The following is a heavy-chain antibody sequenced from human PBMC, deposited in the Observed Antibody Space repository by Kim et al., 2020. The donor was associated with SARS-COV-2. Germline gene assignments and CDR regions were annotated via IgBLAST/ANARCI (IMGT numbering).Heavy chain of an antibody. V-gene: IGHV4-59*01. CDR1: GGSISSYY. D-gene: IGHD3-10*01. CDR3: ARDLTMVRGVKAYYYGMDV. J-gene: IGHJ6*02. CDR2: IYYSGST. Sequence: SETLSLTCTVSGGSISSYYWSWIRQPPGKGLEWIGYIYYSGSTNYNPSLKSRVTISVDTSKNQFSLKLSSVTAADTAVYYCARDLTMVRGVKAYYYGMDVWGQGTTVTVSS.